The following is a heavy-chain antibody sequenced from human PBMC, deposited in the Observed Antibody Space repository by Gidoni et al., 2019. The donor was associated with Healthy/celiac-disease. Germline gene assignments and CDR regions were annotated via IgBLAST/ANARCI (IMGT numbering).Heavy chain of an antibody. J-gene: IGHJ6*02. CDR1: GFPFSIHD. CDR3: ARAGRGSYSYYYYGMDV. Sequence: EVQLVESGGGLVQPGGSLRLSCHASGFPFSIHDMHWVRQATGKGLEWVSAIVTAGDPYYPGSVKGRFTISRENAKTSLYLQMNSLRAGDTAVYYCARAGRGSYSYYYYGMDVWGQGTTVTVSS. D-gene: IGHD1-26*01. CDR2: IVTAGDP. V-gene: IGHV3-13*05.